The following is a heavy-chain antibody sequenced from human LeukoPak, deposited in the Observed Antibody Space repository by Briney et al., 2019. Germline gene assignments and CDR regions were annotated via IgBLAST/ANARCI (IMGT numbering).Heavy chain of an antibody. D-gene: IGHD2-2*01. J-gene: IGHJ5*02. CDR2: INHSGST. CDR1: GGSFSGYY. CDR3: ARGPPLEYCSSTSCQGWFDP. V-gene: IGHV4-34*01. Sequence: SETLSLTCAVYGGSFSGYYWSWIRQPPGKGLEWIGEINHSGSTNYNPSLKSRVTISVDTSKNQFSLELSSVTAADTAVCYCARGPPLEYCSSTSCQGWFDPWGQGTLVTVSS.